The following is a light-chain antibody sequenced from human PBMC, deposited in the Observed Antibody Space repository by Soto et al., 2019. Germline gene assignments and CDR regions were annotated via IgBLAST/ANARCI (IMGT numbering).Light chain of an antibody. Sequence: MTQSACALSLSTGERATLACRPSQRVXSNFDCDEEKPGQAPRVLXYAASTRATGFPARLSGSGSGTEFTLPSSCRQADNCVGYYCQQYDKVPPPFGHGTKVDI. V-gene: IGKV3-15*01. CDR2: AAS. CDR1: QRVXSN. CDR3: QQYDKVPPP. J-gene: IGKJ3*01.